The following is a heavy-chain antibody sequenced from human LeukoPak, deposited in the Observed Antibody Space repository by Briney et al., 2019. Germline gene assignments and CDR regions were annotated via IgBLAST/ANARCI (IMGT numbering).Heavy chain of an antibody. V-gene: IGHV4-39*01. D-gene: IGHD6-13*01. Sequence: PSETLSLTCTVSGGSIISGSYFWGWIRQPPGKGLEWIGNICYSGATYYNPSLKSRVTISVDTSKNQFSLEVSSVTAADTAVYYCGKYSSNWYVDHWGQGTLVTVSS. J-gene: IGHJ5*02. CDR1: GGSIISGSYF. CDR3: GKYSSNWYVDH. CDR2: ICYSGAT.